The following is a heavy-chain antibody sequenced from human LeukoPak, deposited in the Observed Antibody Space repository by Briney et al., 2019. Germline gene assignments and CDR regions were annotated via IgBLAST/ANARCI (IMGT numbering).Heavy chain of an antibody. Sequence: GGSLRLSCAASGFTFSSYWVHWVRQVPGKGLVWVSCVNRDGSRSTYADSVKGRFTISRGNTRNTLYLEMNSLRVEDTAIYYCTRDSKSSLDAWGQGTTVTVSS. CDR1: GFTFSSYW. J-gene: IGHJ6*02. CDR3: TRDSKSSLDA. CDR2: VNRDGSRS. V-gene: IGHV3-74*03.